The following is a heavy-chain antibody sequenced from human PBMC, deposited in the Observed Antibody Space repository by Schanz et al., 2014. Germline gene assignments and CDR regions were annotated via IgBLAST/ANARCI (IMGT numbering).Heavy chain of an antibody. CDR3: AREVGLYDRGWFDP. CDR1: GDTFSTYT. D-gene: IGHD3-22*01. V-gene: IGHV1-69*08. CDR2: IIPILGIA. J-gene: IGHJ5*02. Sequence: QVQLVQSGPEVKKPGSSVKVSCQAFGDTFSTYTISWVRQAPGQGLEWMGRIIPILGIANYAQKFQGRVTITADRSTSTAYMELSSLRSEDTAVYYCAREVGLYDRGWFDPWGQGTLVTVSS.